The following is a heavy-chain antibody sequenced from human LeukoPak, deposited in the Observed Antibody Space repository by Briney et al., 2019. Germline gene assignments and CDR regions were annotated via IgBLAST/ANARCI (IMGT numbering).Heavy chain of an antibody. J-gene: IGHJ4*02. V-gene: IGHV3-23*01. CDR1: GFIFSTYA. CDR2: ISGSSDST. Sequence: GGSLRLSCAASGFIFSTYAMSWVRQAPGKGLEWVSGISGSSDSTYYADSVKGRFTISRDNSKNTLYLQMNGLRAEDTAVYYCAKGYPTSLDYWGQGTLVTVSS. D-gene: IGHD1-26*01. CDR3: AKGYPTSLDY.